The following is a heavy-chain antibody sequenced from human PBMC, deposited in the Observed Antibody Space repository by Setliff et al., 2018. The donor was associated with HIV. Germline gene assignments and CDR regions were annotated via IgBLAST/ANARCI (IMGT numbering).Heavy chain of an antibody. CDR3: ARHVARFDYDTGGYYVSHFDY. CDR1: GGSISNYY. D-gene: IGHD3-22*01. V-gene: IGHV4-59*01. CDR2: ISYTGTT. J-gene: IGHJ4*02. Sequence: PSETLSLTCTVSGGSISNYYWSWIRQPPGKGLEWIGYISYTGTTKYNPSLKSRVTISVGTSKNQFSVRLSSVSAADTAVYFCARHVARFDYDTGGYYVSHFDYWGQGTQVTVSS.